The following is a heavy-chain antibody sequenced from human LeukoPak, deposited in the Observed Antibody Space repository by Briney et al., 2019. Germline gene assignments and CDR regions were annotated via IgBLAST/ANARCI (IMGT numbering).Heavy chain of an antibody. V-gene: IGHV4-59*08. Sequence: SETLSLTCTVSGGSISSYYWSWIRQPPGKGLEWIGYIYYSGSTNYNPSLKSRVTISVDTSKNQFSLKLSSVTAADTAVYYCARRAGYGSGSYYWGQGTLVTVSS. CDR2: IYYSGST. CDR3: ARRAGYGSGSYY. J-gene: IGHJ4*02. CDR1: GGSISSYY. D-gene: IGHD3-10*01.